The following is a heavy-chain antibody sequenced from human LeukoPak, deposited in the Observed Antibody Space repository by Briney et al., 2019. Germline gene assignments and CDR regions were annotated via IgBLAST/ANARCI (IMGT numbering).Heavy chain of an antibody. J-gene: IGHJ4*02. CDR3: ARASSTVTGRADY. Sequence: GGSLRLSCAASGFTFSSYAMHWVRQAPGKGLEYVSAISSSGGTTYYANSVKGRFTISRDNSMNTLDLQMGSLRGEDMAVYYCARASSTVTGRADYWGQGTLVTVSS. D-gene: IGHD4-11*01. V-gene: IGHV3-64*01. CDR1: GFTFSSYA. CDR2: ISSSGGTT.